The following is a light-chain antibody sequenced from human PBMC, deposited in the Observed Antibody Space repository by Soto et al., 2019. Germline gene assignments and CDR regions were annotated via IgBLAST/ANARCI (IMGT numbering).Light chain of an antibody. Sequence: QSALTQPASVSGSPGQSITISCTGTSSDLGAYNYVSWYQQHPGKAPKLIIYEVSNRPSGVSNRFSGSKSDNTASLTISGLQTEDEADYYCSSYTSTSSWVFGGGTKPPS. CDR3: SSYTSTSSWV. J-gene: IGLJ3*02. V-gene: IGLV2-14*01. CDR2: EVS. CDR1: SSDLGAYNY.